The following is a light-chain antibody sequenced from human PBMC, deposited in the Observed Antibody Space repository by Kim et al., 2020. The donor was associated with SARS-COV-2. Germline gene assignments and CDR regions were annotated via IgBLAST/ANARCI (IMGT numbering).Light chain of an antibody. CDR2: SNN. Sequence: GHRVTISCSGSSSNIGSNTVNGYQQLPGTAPKLLIYSNNQRPSGVPDRFSGSKSGTSASLAISGLQSEDEADYYCAAWDDSLNDYVFGTGTKVTVL. V-gene: IGLV1-44*01. J-gene: IGLJ1*01. CDR3: AAWDDSLNDYV. CDR1: SSNIGSNT.